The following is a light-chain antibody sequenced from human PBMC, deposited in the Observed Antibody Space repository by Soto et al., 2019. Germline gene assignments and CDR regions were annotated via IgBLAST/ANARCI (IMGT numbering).Light chain of an antibody. Sequence: QSVLTQPASVSGSPGQSITISCTGTSSDVGGYNYVSWYQQHPGKAPKLMIYDVTNRPSGVSIRFSGSKSGNTASLAIAGLQAEDEADYYCSSYAGSSTPYVVFGGGTKLTVL. J-gene: IGLJ2*01. CDR3: SSYAGSSTPYVV. CDR2: DVT. V-gene: IGLV2-14*03. CDR1: SSDVGGYNY.